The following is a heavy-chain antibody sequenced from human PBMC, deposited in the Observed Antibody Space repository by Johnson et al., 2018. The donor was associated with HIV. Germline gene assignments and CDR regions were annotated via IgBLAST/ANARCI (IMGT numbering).Heavy chain of an antibody. CDR1: GFTFSSYA. CDR3: ARAHYGSGSLDI. J-gene: IGHJ3*02. D-gene: IGHD3-10*01. CDR2: ISGSGGST. Sequence: VQLVESGGGVVQPGRSLRLSCAASGFTFSSYAMSWVRQAPGKGLEWVSAISGSGGSTYYADSVKGRFTISRDNSKNSLYLQMNSLRAEDTAVYYCARAHYGSGSLDIWGQGTMVTVSS. V-gene: IGHV3-23*04.